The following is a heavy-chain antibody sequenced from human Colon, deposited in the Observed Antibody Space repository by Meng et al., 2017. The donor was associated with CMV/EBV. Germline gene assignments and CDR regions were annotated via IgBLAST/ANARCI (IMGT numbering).Heavy chain of an antibody. D-gene: IGHD1-26*01. J-gene: IGHJ6*02. CDR2: IHHTERT. V-gene: IGHV4-38-2*02. CDR1: GYFISHDYY. CDR3: ARVSYSKSSYYYYGMDV. Sequence: GPLRLSCSVSGYFISHDYYWGWIRQPSEKGLEWIGSIHHTERTYYNPSLKSRATISVDTSKNQFYLKLSSVTAADTAVYYCARVSYSKSSYYYYGMDVWGQGTTVTVSS.